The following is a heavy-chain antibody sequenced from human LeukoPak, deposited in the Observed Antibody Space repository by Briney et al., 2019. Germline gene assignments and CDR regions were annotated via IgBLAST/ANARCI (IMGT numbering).Heavy chain of an antibody. CDR2: IKQDGGAK. J-gene: IGHJ4*02. V-gene: IGHV3-7*01. CDR1: GFTFTNYW. CDR3: ARERVTTTSFDY. Sequence: GGSLRLSCAAPGFTFTNYWMNWLRKAPGKGLEWVASIKQDGGAKNYVDSVKGRFTISRDNAKNSLYLQMNNLRVEDTAVYYCARERVTTTSFDYWGQGVLVTVSS. D-gene: IGHD2/OR15-2a*01.